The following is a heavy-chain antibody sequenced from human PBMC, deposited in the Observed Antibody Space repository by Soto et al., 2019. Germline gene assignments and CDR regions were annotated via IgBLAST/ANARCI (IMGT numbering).Heavy chain of an antibody. J-gene: IGHJ4*02. CDR2: IGNSGDGI. V-gene: IGHV3-23*01. Sequence: EVQLLESGGGLVQPGGSLRLSCAASGFTFSGYTMNWVRQAPGKGLEWVAVIGNSGDGIHYADSVKGRFTISRDNSKNTRSLHMEGQSSEDKAVYYCVKYVWDYWGQGVLVTVSS. CDR1: GFTFSGYT. CDR3: VKYVWDY. D-gene: IGHD2-21*01.